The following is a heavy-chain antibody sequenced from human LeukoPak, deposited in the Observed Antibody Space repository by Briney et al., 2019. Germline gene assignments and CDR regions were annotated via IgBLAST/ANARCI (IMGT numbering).Heavy chain of an antibody. D-gene: IGHD4-17*01. CDR1: GFTFSSYA. V-gene: IGHV3-30-3*01. Sequence: GGSLRLSCAASGFTFSSYAMHWVRQAPGKGLEWVAVISYDGSNKYYADSVKGRSTISRDNSKNTLYLQMNSLRAEDTAVYYCATDGDHGGLAAFDIWGQGTMVTVSS. CDR3: ATDGDHGGLAAFDI. CDR2: ISYDGSNK. J-gene: IGHJ3*02.